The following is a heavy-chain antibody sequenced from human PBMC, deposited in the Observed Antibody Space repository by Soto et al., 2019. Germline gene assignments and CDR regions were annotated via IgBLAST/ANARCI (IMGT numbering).Heavy chain of an antibody. CDR1: GGSFSGYY. CDR2: INHSGST. CDR3: ARYSGTRNWFDP. V-gene: IGHV4-34*01. D-gene: IGHD1-1*01. J-gene: IGHJ5*02. Sequence: SETLSLTCAVYGGSFSGYYWSWIRQPPGKGLEWIGEINHSGSTNYNPSLKSRVTISVDTSKNQFSLKLSSVTAADTAVYYCARYSGTRNWFDPWGQGTLVTVSS.